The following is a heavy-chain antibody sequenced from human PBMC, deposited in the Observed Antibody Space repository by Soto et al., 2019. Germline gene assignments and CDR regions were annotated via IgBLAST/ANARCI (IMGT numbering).Heavy chain of an antibody. CDR1: GGTFSSYA. J-gene: IGHJ6*02. V-gene: IGHV1-69*01. CDR2: IIPIFGTA. Sequence: QVQLVQSGAEVKKPGSSVKVSCKASGGTFSSYAISWVRQAPGQGLEWMGGIIPIFGTANYAQKFQGRVTITAEESTSTAYMELSSLRAEDTAVYYCAGGECSSWCRYNYYYGIDVWGQGTTVTVSS. CDR3: AGGECSSWCRYNYYYGIDV. D-gene: IGHD6-13*01.